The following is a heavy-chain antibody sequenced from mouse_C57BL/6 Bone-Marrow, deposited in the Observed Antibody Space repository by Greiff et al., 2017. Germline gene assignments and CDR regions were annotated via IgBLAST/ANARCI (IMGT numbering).Heavy chain of an antibody. V-gene: IGHV1-59*01. J-gene: IGHJ4*01. CDR1: GYTFTSYW. Sequence: QVQLQQPGAELVRPGTSVKLSCKASGYTFTSYWMHWVKQRPGQGLEWIGVIDPSDSYTNYNQKFKGKATLTVDTSSSTAYMQLSSLTSEDSAVYYCARSLRGYYAMDYWGQGTSGTVSS. D-gene: IGHD3-3*01. CDR2: IDPSDSYT. CDR3: ARSLRGYYAMDY.